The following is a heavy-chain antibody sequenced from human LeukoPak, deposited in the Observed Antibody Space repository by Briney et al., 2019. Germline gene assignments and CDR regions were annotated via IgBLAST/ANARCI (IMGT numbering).Heavy chain of an antibody. CDR3: AREGQSYGEPTFDY. Sequence: PSETLSLTCAVSGGSISSSNWWSWVRQPPGKGPEWIGRIYTSGSTNYNPSLKSRVTISVDTSKNQFSLKLSSVTAADTAVYYCAREGQSYGEPTFDYWGQGTLVTVSS. V-gene: IGHV4-4*02. J-gene: IGHJ4*02. CDR1: GGSISSSNW. D-gene: IGHD5-18*01. CDR2: IYTSGST.